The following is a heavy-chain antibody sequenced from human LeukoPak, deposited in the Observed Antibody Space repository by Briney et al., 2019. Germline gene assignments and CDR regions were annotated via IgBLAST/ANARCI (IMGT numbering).Heavy chain of an antibody. V-gene: IGHV3-30*18. CDR2: ISYDGSNK. J-gene: IGHJ5*02. Sequence: GGSLRLSCAASGFTFSSYGMHWVRQAPGKGLEWVAVISYDGSNKYYADSVKGRFTISRDNSKNTLYLQMNSLRAEDTAVYYCAKDDYGDYAYSVGLDPWGQGTLVTVSS. CDR1: GFTFSSYG. CDR3: AKDDYGDYAYSVGLDP. D-gene: IGHD4-17*01.